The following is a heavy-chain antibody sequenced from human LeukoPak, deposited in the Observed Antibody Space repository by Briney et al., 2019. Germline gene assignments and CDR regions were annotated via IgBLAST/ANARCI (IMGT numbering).Heavy chain of an antibody. D-gene: IGHD3-9*01. CDR3: ARTVLRYFDRQGMDV. CDR2: IYYSGST. Sequence: SQTLSLTCTVSGGSISSGGYYWSWIRQHPGTGLEWIGYIYYSGSTYYNPSLKSRVTISVDTSKNQFSLKLSSVTAADTAVYYCARTVLRYFDRQGMDVWGQGTTVTVSS. CDR1: GGSISSGGYY. J-gene: IGHJ6*02. V-gene: IGHV4-31*03.